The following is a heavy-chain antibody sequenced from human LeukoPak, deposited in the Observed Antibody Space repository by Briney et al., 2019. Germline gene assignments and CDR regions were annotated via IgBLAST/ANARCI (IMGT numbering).Heavy chain of an antibody. CDR1: GFTFSSYA. V-gene: IGHV3-23*01. J-gene: IGHJ4*02. CDR3: AKSPYRGGSSWTEFDY. CDR2: ISGSGGST. D-gene: IGHD6-13*01. Sequence: GGSLRLSCAASGFTFSSYAMSRVRQAPGKGLEWVSAISGSGGSTYYADSVKGRFTISRDNSKNTLYLQMNSLRAEDTAVYYCAKSPYRGGSSWTEFDYWGQGTLVTVSS.